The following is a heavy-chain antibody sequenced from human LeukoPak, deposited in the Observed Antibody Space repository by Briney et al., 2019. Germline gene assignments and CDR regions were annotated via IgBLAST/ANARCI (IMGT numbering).Heavy chain of an antibody. CDR2: ISGSGFT. J-gene: IGHJ4*02. D-gene: IGHD6-6*01. V-gene: IGHV3-23*01. CDR3: ARGLYSSSP. Sequence: GGSLRLSCAASGFTFSSYAMSWVRLAPGKGLEWVSAISGSGFTYYADSVKGRFTISRDNSKNTLYLQMNSLRAEDTAVYYCARGLYSSSPWGQGTLVTVSS. CDR1: GFTFSSYA.